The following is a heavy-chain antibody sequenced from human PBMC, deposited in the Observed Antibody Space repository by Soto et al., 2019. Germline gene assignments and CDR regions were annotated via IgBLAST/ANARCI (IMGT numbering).Heavy chain of an antibody. D-gene: IGHD5-18*01. CDR1: GYTFTSYG. Sequence: ASVKVSCKASGYTFTSYGISWVRQAPGQGLEWMGWISAYNGNTNYAQKLQGRVTMTKDTSTSTAYMELRSLRSDDTAVYYCVHIISYGPPDEFDPWGQGTLLTVSS. J-gene: IGHJ5*02. V-gene: IGHV1-18*04. CDR2: ISAYNGNT. CDR3: VHIISYGPPDEFDP.